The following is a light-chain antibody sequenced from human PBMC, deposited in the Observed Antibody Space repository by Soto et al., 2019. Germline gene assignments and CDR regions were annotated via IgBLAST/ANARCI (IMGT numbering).Light chain of an antibody. Sequence: QSVLTQSPSASASLGASVKLTCTLSSGHSSYAIAWHQQQPEKGPRYLMKLNSDGTHSKGDGIPDRFSGSSSGAERYLTISSLQSEDEADYYCQTWGTRIHVVFGGGTKVTVL. V-gene: IGLV4-69*02. CDR2: LNSDGTH. J-gene: IGLJ2*01. CDR1: SGHSSYA. CDR3: QTWGTRIHVV.